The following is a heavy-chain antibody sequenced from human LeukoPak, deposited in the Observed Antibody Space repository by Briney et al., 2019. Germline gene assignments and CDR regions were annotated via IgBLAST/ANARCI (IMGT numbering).Heavy chain of an antibody. CDR3: TTEGYCSGDNCYSFDH. D-gene: IGHD2-15*01. J-gene: IGHJ4*02. Sequence: GGSLRLSCAASGFTFNKALMSWVRQAPGKGLEWVGRIKSRTDGGTIDYAAPVKGRFTLSRDDSKNTVYLQMNSLKTEDTAVYYCTTEGYCSGDNCYSFDHWGQGSLVTVSS. CDR1: GFTFNKAL. CDR2: IKSRTDGGTI. V-gene: IGHV3-15*01.